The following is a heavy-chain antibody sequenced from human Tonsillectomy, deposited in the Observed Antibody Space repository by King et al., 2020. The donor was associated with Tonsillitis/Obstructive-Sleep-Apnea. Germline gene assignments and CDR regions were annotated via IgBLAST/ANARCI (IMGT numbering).Heavy chain of an antibody. D-gene: IGHD3-3*01. V-gene: IGHV3-49*04. CDR3: TGLAWSGFCYYYYMDV. J-gene: IGHJ6*03. Sequence: VQLVESGGGLVQPGRSLRLSCRASGFTFGDYAMSWVRQAPGKGLEWVGFIRSNTYGETTEYAASVKGRFTISRDESKSIAYLQMNSLKTEDTAVYFCTGLAWSGFCYYYYMDVWGKGTTVTVSS. CDR2: IRSNTYGETT. CDR1: GFTFGDYA.